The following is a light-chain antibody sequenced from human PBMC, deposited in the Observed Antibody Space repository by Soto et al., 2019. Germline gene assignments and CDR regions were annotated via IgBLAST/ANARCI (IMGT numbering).Light chain of an antibody. Sequence: QSALAQPASVSGSPGQSITISCTGTTSGIGGFNYVSWYQQHPNKAPKLIIYEVSNRPSGVSNRFSGSKSGNTASLTISGLQAEDEADYYCSSYTSTSTLHVSGTGTKVTVL. CDR2: EVS. CDR1: TSGIGGFNY. CDR3: SSYTSTSTLHV. J-gene: IGLJ1*01. V-gene: IGLV2-14*01.